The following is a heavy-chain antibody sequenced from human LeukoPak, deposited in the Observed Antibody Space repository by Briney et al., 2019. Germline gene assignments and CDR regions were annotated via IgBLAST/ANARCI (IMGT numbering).Heavy chain of an antibody. Sequence: QSGGSLRLSCAASGFTFSTFAMIWVRQPPGKGLEWVSSIFPSGGEIHYADSVRGRFTISRDNSKSTLSLQMNSLRAEYTAIYYCATYRQVLLPFESWGQGTLVTVSS. CDR2: IFPSGGEI. D-gene: IGHD2-8*02. CDR1: GFTFSTFA. V-gene: IGHV3-23*01. CDR3: ATYRQVLLPFES. J-gene: IGHJ4*02.